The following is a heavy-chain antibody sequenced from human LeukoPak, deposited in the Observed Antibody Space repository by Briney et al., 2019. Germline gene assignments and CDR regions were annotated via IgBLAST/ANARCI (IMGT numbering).Heavy chain of an antibody. CDR3: AKDRGSGWYYFDY. V-gene: IGHV3-9*01. D-gene: IGHD6-19*01. J-gene: IGHJ4*02. CDR1: GFTFDDYA. Sequence: PGGSLRLSCAASGFTFDDYAMHWIRQDPEKGLEWVSGISWNSGSIGYADSVKGRFTISRDNAKNSLYLQMNSLRAEDTALYYCAKDRGSGWYYFDYWGQGTLATVSS. CDR2: ISWNSGSI.